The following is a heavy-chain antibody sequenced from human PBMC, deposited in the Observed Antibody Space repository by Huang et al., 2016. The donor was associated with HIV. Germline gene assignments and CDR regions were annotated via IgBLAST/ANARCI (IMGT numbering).Heavy chain of an antibody. D-gene: IGHD3-10*01. CDR1: GGSISGYY. CDR2: MYYSGSS. J-gene: IGHJ4*02. CDR3: ASGPWGVFDH. V-gene: IGHV4-59*01. Sequence: QVQLQESGPGLVKPSETLSLTCTVSGGSISGYYWSWLRQPPGKGLEWIGYMYYSGSSYYHPSLRSRVTISFDTSKNQVSLKLTSVTAADMAVYYCASGPWGVFDHWGQGTLVTVSS.